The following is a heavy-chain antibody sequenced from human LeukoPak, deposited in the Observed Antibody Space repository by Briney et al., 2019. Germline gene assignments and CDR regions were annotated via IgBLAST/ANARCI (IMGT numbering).Heavy chain of an antibody. CDR1: GYTFTSYD. CDR3: AKVGSSGWYYYYYYGMDV. CDR2: MNPNSGNT. D-gene: IGHD6-19*01. V-gene: IGHV1-8*01. J-gene: IGHJ6*02. Sequence: GASVKVSCKASGYTFTSYDINWVRQATGQGLEWMGWMNPNSGNTGYAQKFQGRVTMTRNTSISTAYMELSSLRSEDTAVYCCAKVGSSGWYYYYYYGMDVWGQGTTVTVSS.